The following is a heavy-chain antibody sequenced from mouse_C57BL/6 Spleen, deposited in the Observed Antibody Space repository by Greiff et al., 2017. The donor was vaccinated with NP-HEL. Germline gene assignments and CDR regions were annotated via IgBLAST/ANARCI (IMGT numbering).Heavy chain of an antibody. CDR1: GFNIKNTY. D-gene: IGHD1-1*01. V-gene: IGHV14-3*01. CDR2: IDPANGNT. CDR3: ARRDYGSDYYAMDY. J-gene: IGHJ4*01. Sequence: EVQLQQSVAELVRPGASVKLSCTASGFNIKNTYMPWVKQRPEQGLEWIGRIDPANGNTKYAPKFKGKATITADTSSNTAYLQLSSLTSEDTAIYYCARRDYGSDYYAMDYWGQGTSVTVSS.